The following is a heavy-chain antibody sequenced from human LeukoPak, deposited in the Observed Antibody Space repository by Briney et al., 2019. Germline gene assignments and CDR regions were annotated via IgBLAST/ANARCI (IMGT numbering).Heavy chain of an antibody. CDR3: ARHSDGDFPFDY. D-gene: IGHD4-17*01. V-gene: IGHV3-33*01. Sequence: GGSLRLSCAASGFTFSSYGMHWVRQAPGKGLEWVAVIWYDGSNKYYADSVKGRFTISRDNSKNTLYLQMNSLRAEDTAVYYCARHSDGDFPFDYWGQGTLVTVSS. CDR2: IWYDGSNK. J-gene: IGHJ4*02. CDR1: GFTFSSYG.